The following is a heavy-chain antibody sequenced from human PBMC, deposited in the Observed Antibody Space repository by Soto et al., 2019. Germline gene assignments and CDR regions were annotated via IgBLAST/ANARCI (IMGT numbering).Heavy chain of an antibody. CDR2: ISAYNGNT. J-gene: IGHJ6*02. D-gene: IGHD2-2*01. Sequence: QVQLVQSGAEVKKSGASVKVSCKASGYTFTSYGISWVRQAPGQGLEWMGWISAYNGNTNYAQKLQGRVTMTTDTSTSTAYMELRSLRSDDTAVYYCARAAPTYCSSTSYYSCYYYGMDVWGQGTTVTVSS. V-gene: IGHV1-18*04. CDR3: ARAAPTYCSSTSYYSCYYYGMDV. CDR1: GYTFTSYG.